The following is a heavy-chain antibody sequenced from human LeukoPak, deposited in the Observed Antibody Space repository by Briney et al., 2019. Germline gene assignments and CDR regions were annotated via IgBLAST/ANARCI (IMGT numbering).Heavy chain of an antibody. Sequence: GGSLRLSCAISGFASTSNFVSWVRQAPGKGLEWVSVIYGAGSIYYADSVSGRFTTSRDISKNTLYLQMSSLRTEDTAVYYCTKGLARYQLPTYDYYAMDVWGPGTTVTVSS. CDR2: IYGAGSI. D-gene: IGHD2-2*01. V-gene: IGHV3-53*05. J-gene: IGHJ6*02. CDR1: GFASTSNF. CDR3: TKGLARYQLPTYDYYAMDV.